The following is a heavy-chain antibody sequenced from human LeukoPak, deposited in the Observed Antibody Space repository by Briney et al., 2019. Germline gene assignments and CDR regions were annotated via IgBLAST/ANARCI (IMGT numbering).Heavy chain of an antibody. D-gene: IGHD3-10*01. Sequence: GGSLRLSCVASGFTFSSYWMHWVRQDPRKGLVWVSRINGDGRNINYADSVRGRFTISRDNAKNTLYLQMNSLRADDTALYYCARVLTLWFGALDYWGQGRMVSV. CDR1: GFTFSSYW. CDR3: ARVLTLWFGALDY. CDR2: INGDGRNI. J-gene: IGHJ4*02. V-gene: IGHV3-74*01.